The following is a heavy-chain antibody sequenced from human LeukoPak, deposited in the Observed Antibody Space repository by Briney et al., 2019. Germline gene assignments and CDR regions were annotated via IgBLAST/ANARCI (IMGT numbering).Heavy chain of an antibody. CDR1: GFTVSSNY. V-gene: IGHV3-53*01. Sequence: GGSLRLSCAASGFTVSSNYMSWVRQAPGKGLEWVSVIYSGASTYYADSVKGRFTISRDNSKNTLYLQMNSLRAEDTAVYYCARDSPRGAFDIWGQGTMVTVSS. CDR2: IYSGAST. CDR3: ARDSPRGAFDI. J-gene: IGHJ3*02.